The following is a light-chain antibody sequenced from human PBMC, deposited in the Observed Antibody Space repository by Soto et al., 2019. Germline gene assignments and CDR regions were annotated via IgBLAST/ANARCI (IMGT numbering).Light chain of an antibody. CDR1: SSDIGAYNY. CDR3: SSYTTSVTWV. V-gene: IGLV2-14*01. CDR2: DVG. J-gene: IGLJ3*02. Sequence: QSALTQPASVSGSPGQSITISCSGTSSDIGAYNYVSWYQQHPGKAPKLMVYDVGTRPSGGSDRFSASKSGNTASLTISGLQAEDEADYYCSSYTTSVTWVFGGGTKLTVL.